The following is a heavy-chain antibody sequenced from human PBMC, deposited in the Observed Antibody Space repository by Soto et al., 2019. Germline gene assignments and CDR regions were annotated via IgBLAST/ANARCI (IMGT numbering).Heavy chain of an antibody. J-gene: IGHJ4*02. V-gene: IGHV4-28*01. CDR2: IYYSGST. D-gene: IGHD6-19*01. CDR3: ARNGLGYSSGWYYFDY. CDR1: GYSISSSNW. Sequence: QVQLQESGPGLVKPSDTLSLTCAVSGYSISSSNWWGWIRQPPGKGLEWIGYIYYSGSTYYNPSLKSRVTMSVDTSKNQCSLKLSSVTAVDTAVYYCARNGLGYSSGWYYFDYWGQGTLVTVSS.